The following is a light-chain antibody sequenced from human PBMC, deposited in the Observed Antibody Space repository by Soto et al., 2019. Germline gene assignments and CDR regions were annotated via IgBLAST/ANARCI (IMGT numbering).Light chain of an antibody. J-gene: IGKJ2*01. CDR1: QSISSW. CDR2: KAS. V-gene: IGKV1-5*03. Sequence: DIQMTQSPSTLSASVGDRVTITCRASQSISSWLAWYHQKPGKAPKLLIYKASSLERGVPSRFSGSGSGTAFTITISSLQPDDFATYYCQQYNSYRMYTFGQGTKLEIK. CDR3: QQYNSYRMYT.